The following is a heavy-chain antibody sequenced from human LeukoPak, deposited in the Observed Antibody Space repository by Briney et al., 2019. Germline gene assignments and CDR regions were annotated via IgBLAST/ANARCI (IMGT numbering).Heavy chain of an antibody. CDR3: ARASIRDGCNEEAFDI. V-gene: IGHV3-66*01. D-gene: IGHD5-24*01. Sequence: GGSLRLSCAASGFTVSSNYMSWVRQAPGKGLEWVSVIYSGGSTYYADSVKGRFTISRDNSKNTLYLQMNSLRAEDTAVYYCARASIRDGCNEEAFDIWGQGTMVTVSS. CDR2: IYSGGST. CDR1: GFTVSSNY. J-gene: IGHJ3*02.